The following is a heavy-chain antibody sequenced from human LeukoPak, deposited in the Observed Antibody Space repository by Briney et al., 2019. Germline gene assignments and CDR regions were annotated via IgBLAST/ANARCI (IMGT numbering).Heavy chain of an antibody. CDR3: AKSLLTTASGTGRAFDI. Sequence: GGSLRLSCAASGFTFTTYAMSWVRQAPGKGLEWVSGISGSGTSTYYADSVKSRFTISRDNSKNTLHLQMNSLRAEDTAEYYCAKSLLTTASGTGRAFDIWGQGTMVTVSA. CDR1: GFTFTTYA. J-gene: IGHJ3*02. CDR2: ISGSGTST. V-gene: IGHV3-23*01. D-gene: IGHD1-26*01.